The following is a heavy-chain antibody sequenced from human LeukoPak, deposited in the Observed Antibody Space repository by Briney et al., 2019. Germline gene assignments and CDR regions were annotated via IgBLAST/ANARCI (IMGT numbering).Heavy chain of an antibody. CDR2: IYYSGST. D-gene: IGHD2-8*01. CDR3: ASGPRVVMVYAISWFDP. J-gene: IGHJ5*02. CDR1: GGSISSSSHN. V-gene: IGHV4-39*01. Sequence: SETLSLTCIVSGGSISSSSHNWGWIRQPPGKGLEWIGSIYYSGSTYYNPSLKSRVTISVDTSKNQFSLKLSSVTAADTAVYYCASGPRVVMVYAISWFDPWGQGTLVTVTS.